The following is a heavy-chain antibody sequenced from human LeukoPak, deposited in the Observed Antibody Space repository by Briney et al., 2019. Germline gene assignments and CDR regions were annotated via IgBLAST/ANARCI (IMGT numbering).Heavy chain of an antibody. D-gene: IGHD2-15*01. CDR1: GGTFSSYA. V-gene: IGHV1-69*13. CDR2: IIPIFGTA. J-gene: IGHJ6*03. Sequence: SVKVSCKASGGTFSSYAISWVRQAPGQGLEWMGGIIPIFGTANYAQKFQGRVTITADESTSTAYMELSSLRSEDTAVYYCARVLCSGGSSYYYYYMDVWGKGTTVTVSS. CDR3: ARVLCSGGSSYYYYYMDV.